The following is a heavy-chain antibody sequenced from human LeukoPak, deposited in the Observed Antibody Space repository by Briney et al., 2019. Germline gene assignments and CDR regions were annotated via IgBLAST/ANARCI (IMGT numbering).Heavy chain of an antibody. CDR1: AFTVSSNY. Sequence: GGSLRLSCAASAFTVSSNYMSWVRQASGKGLEWVSVIYSGGNTYYADSVKGRFTISRDNSKNTLYLQMNSLRAEDTAVYYCARDFALITVFGVALYGMDVWGQGTTVTVSS. V-gene: IGHV3-53*01. D-gene: IGHD3-3*01. CDR3: ARDFALITVFGVALYGMDV. CDR2: IYSGGNT. J-gene: IGHJ6*02.